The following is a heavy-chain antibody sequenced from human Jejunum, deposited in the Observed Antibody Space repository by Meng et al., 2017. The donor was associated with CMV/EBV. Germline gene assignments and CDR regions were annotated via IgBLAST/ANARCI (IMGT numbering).Heavy chain of an antibody. Sequence: QVQLVQSGAEVKRPGASVKVSCKASGYTFSSYGFTWVRQAPGQGLEWLGWISTYNDNPKYAQKVQGRVTMTADTSTGTAYMELRSLTSDDTAVYYCARDLWPHIVVVTAPSEFWGQGTLVTVSS. CDR2: ISTYNDNP. CDR1: GYTFSSYG. J-gene: IGHJ4*02. CDR3: ARDLWPHIVVVTAPSEF. V-gene: IGHV1-18*01. D-gene: IGHD2-21*02.